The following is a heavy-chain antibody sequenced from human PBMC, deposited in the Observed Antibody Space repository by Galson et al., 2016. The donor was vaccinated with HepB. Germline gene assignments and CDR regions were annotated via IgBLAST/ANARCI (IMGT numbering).Heavy chain of an antibody. CDR2: ISGNSASI. Sequence: SLRLSCAASGFNFDAYAMHWVRQVPGKGLEWVSGISGNSASIEYADSVKGRVTISRDNAQNSLYLQMKSLRTEDTALYYCAKVAREWLLVRGYFDLWGRGTLVTVSS. D-gene: IGHD3-3*01. V-gene: IGHV3-9*01. CDR3: AKVAREWLLVRGYFDL. J-gene: IGHJ2*01. CDR1: GFNFDAYA.